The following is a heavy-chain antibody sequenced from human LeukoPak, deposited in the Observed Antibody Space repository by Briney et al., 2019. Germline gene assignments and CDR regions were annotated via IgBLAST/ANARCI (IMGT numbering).Heavy chain of an antibody. CDR2: IYYSGST. V-gene: IGHV4-59*01. D-gene: IGHD3-3*01. CDR1: GGSISSYY. J-gene: IGHJ4*02. Sequence: SETLSLTCTVSGGSISSYYWSWIRQPPGKGLEWLGYIYYSGSTNYNPSLKSRVTISVDTSKNQFSLKLNSVTAADTAVYYCARAPNYDFWSGYGAFDYWGQGTLVTVSS. CDR3: ARAPNYDFWSGYGAFDY.